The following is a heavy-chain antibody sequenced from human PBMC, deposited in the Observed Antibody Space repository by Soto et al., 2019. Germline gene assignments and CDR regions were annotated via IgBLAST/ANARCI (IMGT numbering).Heavy chain of an antibody. Sequence: EVQLVESGGGLVQPGGSLRLSCAASGFTFSSYWMSWVRQAPGKGLEWVANIKQDGSEKYYVDSVKGRFTISRDNAKNSLYLQMNSLRAEDTAVYYCARERGSSWYGGNFDYWGQGTLVTVSS. CDR1: GFTFSSYW. D-gene: IGHD6-13*01. V-gene: IGHV3-7*01. CDR3: ARERGSSWYGGNFDY. J-gene: IGHJ4*02. CDR2: IKQDGSEK.